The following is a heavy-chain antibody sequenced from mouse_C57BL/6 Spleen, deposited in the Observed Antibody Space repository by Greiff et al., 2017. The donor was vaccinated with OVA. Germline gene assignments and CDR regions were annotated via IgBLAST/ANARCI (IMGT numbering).Heavy chain of an antibody. CDR1: GYTFTSYW. CDR3: ARFYDYDPWFAY. D-gene: IGHD2-4*01. Sequence: QQSCKASGYTFTSYWMHWVKQRPGRGLEWIGRIDPNSGGTKYNEKFKSKATLTVDKPSSTAYMQLSSLTSEDSAVYYCARFYDYDPWFAYWGQGTLVTVSA. J-gene: IGHJ3*01. V-gene: IGHV1-72*01. CDR2: IDPNSGGT.